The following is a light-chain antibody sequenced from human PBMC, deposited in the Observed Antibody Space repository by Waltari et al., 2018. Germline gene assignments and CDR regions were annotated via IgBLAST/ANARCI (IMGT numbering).Light chain of an antibody. CDR3: MQALQTPKT. CDR2: FGS. V-gene: IGKV2-28*01. CDR1: QSLLHSNGYNY. J-gene: IGKJ1*01. Sequence: DIVMTKSPLSLPVTPGEPASISCSSSQSLLHSNGYNYLDWYLQKPGQSPQLLIYFGSNRASGVPDRFSGSGSGTDFTLKISRVEAEDVGVYYCMQALQTPKTFGQGTKVEIK.